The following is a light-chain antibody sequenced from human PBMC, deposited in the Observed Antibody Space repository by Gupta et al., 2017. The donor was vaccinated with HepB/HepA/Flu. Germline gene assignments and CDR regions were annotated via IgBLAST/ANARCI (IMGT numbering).Light chain of an antibody. CDR3: QQYGSSPPRWT. Sequence: VLTQSPGTLSLSPGERATLSCRASQSVSSSYLAWYQQKPGQAPRLLIYGASSRATGLPERFSGSGSGTDFTLTISRLEPEDFAVDYCQQYGSSPPRWTFGQGTKVEIK. CDR2: GAS. J-gene: IGKJ1*01. V-gene: IGKV3-20*01. CDR1: QSVSSSY.